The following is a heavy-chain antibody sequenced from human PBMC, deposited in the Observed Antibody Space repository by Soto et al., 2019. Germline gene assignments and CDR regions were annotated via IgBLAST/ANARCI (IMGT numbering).Heavy chain of an antibody. CDR2: TYLSGSDT. J-gene: IGHJ4*02. CDR3: ISGTDGTKFFDY. V-gene: IGHV5-51*01. Sequence: LGESLKISCEASGYSFTPYWIGWVRQMPGKGLEWMGITYLSGSDTRYSPSFQGQVTISADRSINTAYMQWSSLKASDTAMYFCISGTDGTKFFDYWGQGTLVTVSS. CDR1: GYSFTPYW. D-gene: IGHD6-13*01.